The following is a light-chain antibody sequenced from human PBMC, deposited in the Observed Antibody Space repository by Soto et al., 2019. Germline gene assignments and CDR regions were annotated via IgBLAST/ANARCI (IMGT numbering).Light chain of an antibody. CDR1: QSISSY. CDR3: QQSYSTPI. Sequence: DIQMTQSPSSLSASVGDRVTITCRASQSISSYLNWYQQKPGKAPKLLIYAASSLQSVVPSRFSGSGSGTDFTLTISSLQPEDFATYYCQQSYSTPIFGPGTKVDIK. J-gene: IGKJ3*01. V-gene: IGKV1-39*01. CDR2: AAS.